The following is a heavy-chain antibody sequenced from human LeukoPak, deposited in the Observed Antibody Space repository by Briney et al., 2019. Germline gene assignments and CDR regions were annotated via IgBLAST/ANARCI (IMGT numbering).Heavy chain of an antibody. V-gene: IGHV1-2*02. D-gene: IGHD5-18*01. CDR3: ARGGTAMVQDFDY. CDR1: GYTFTGYY. CDR2: INPNSGGT. J-gene: IGHJ4*02. Sequence: ASVKVSLKASGYTFTGYYMHWVRQAPGQGLEWMGWINPNSGGTNYAQKFQGRVTMTRDTSISTAYMELSRLRSDDTAVYYCARGGTAMVQDFDYWGQGTLVTVSS.